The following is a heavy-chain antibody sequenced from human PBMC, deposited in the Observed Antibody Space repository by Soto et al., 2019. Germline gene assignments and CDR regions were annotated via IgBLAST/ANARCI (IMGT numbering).Heavy chain of an antibody. CDR2: IYYSGST. J-gene: IGHJ4*02. V-gene: IGHV4-61*01. CDR3: ARDIGDGYPYFDY. Sequence: SETLSLTCTASGGSVSSGSYYWSWIRQPPGKGLEWIGYIYYSGSTNYNPSLKSRVTISVDTSKNQFSLKLSSVTAADTAVYYCARDIGDGYPYFDYWGQGTLVTVSS. CDR1: GGSVSSGSYY. D-gene: IGHD5-12*01.